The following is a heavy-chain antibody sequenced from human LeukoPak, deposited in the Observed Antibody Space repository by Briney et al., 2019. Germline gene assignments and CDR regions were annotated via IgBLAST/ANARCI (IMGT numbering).Heavy chain of an antibody. V-gene: IGHV5-10-1*01. CDR2: IDPSDSYT. D-gene: IGHD2-2*01. Sequence: GESLEISGKGSGYSFTSYWISGVRQLPGKGREGMGRIDPSDSYTNYSPSFQGHVTISADKSISTAYLQWSSLKASDTAMYYCARAYCSSTSCYFDYWGQGTLVTVSS. J-gene: IGHJ4*02. CDR3: ARAYCSSTSCYFDY. CDR1: GYSFTSYW.